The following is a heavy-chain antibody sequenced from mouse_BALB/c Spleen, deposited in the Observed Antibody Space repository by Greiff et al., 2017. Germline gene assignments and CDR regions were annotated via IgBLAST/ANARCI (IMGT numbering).Heavy chain of an antibody. V-gene: IGHV1-15*01. CDR2: IDPETGGT. D-gene: IGHD2-3*01. CDR3: TRWLLKGLDY. Sequence: QVQLKQSGAELVRPGASVTLSCKASGYTFTDYEMHWVKQTPVHGLEWIGAIDPETGGTAYNQKFKGKATLTADKSSSTAYMELRSLTSEDSAVYYCTRWLLKGLDYWGQGTTLTVSS. J-gene: IGHJ2*01. CDR1: GYTFTDYE.